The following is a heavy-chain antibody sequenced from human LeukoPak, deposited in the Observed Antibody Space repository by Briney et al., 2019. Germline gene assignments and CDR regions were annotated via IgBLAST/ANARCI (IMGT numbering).Heavy chain of an antibody. V-gene: IGHV3-43*01. J-gene: IGHJ6*02. Sequence: PGGSLRLSCAASGFTFDGYTMHWVRQAPGKGLEWVSLISWDGGSTYYADSVKGRFTISRDNSKNSLYLQMNSLRTEDTALYYCAKDMSVFGSSWLYYGMDVWGHGTTVTVSS. CDR2: ISWDGGST. CDR1: GFTFDGYT. CDR3: AKDMSVFGSSWLYYGMDV. D-gene: IGHD6-13*01.